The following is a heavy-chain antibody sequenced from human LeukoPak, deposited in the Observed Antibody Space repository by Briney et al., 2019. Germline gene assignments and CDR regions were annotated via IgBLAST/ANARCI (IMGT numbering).Heavy chain of an antibody. V-gene: IGHV4-4*02. CDR1: GGSISSSNW. J-gene: IGHJ4*02. D-gene: IGHD3-22*01. CDR3: ARKDYDSGGQFDY. CDR2: IYHSGST. Sequence: SETLSLTCAVSGGSISSSNWWSWVRQPPGKGLEWIGEIYHSGSTNYNPSLKSRVTISVDKSKNQFSLKLRSVTAADSAVYYCARKDYDSGGQFDYWGQGTLVTVSS.